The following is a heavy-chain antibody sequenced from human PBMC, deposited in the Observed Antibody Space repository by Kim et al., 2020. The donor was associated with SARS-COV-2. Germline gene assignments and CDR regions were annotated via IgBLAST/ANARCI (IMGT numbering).Heavy chain of an antibody. CDR2: IYYSGST. V-gene: IGHV4-61*01. J-gene: IGHJ4*02. CDR3: ASHSSGSYSY. D-gene: IGHD1-26*01. Sequence: SETLSLTCTVSGGSVSSGSYYWSWIRQPPGKGLEWIGYIYYSGSTNYNPSLKSRVTISVDTSKNQFSLKLSSVTAADTAVYYCASHSSGSYSYWGQGTL. CDR1: GGSVSSGSYY.